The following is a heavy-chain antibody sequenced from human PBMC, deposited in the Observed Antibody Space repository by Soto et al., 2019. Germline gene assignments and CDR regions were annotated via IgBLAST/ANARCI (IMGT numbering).Heavy chain of an antibody. Sequence: GGSLRLSCAASGFTFRAYAMSWVRQAPGKGLEWVSGLVGSGDDIHYAASVRGRFTVSRDNSKNMVFLQMNSLRAEDTAVYYCARRGYGSRWPNVYMDVWGKGTTVTVSS. CDR2: LVGSGDDI. D-gene: IGHD6-13*01. CDR3: ARRGYGSRWPNVYMDV. CDR1: GFTFRAYA. J-gene: IGHJ6*03. V-gene: IGHV3-23*01.